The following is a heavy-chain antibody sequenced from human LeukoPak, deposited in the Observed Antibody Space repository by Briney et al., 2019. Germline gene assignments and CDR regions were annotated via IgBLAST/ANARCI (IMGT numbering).Heavy chain of an antibody. CDR1: GVSFSGYY. V-gene: IGHV4-34*01. CDR2: INHSGST. D-gene: IGHD3-10*01. Sequence: SETLSLTCAVYGVSFSGYYWSWIRQPPGKGLEWIGEINHSGSTNYNPSLKSRVTISVDTSKNQFSLKLSSVTAADTAVYYCARASLLWFGELLYYYYGMDVWGQGTTVTVSS. CDR3: ARASLLWFGELLYYYYGMDV. J-gene: IGHJ6*02.